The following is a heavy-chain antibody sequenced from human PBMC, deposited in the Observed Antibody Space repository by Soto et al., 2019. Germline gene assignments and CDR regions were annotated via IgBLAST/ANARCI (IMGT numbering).Heavy chain of an antibody. V-gene: IGHV1-18*01. J-gene: IGHJ4*02. CDR1: GYTFTSYG. CDR2: ISAYNGNT. Sequence: QVQLVQSGAEVKKPGASVNVSCKASGYTFTSYGISWVRQAPGQGLEWMGWISAYNGNTNYAQKLQGRVTMTTDTSTSTAYMGMRSLGSGDPGVDYCAGGLEAIFGVVIAGLDFDYWGQGTLVTVSS. D-gene: IGHD3-3*01. CDR3: AGGLEAIFGVVIAGLDFDY.